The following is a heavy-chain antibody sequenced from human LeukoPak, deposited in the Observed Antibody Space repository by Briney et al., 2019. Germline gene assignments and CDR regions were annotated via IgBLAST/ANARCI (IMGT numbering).Heavy chain of an antibody. V-gene: IGHV3-23*01. D-gene: IGHD6-19*01. CDR1: GFTFSNYA. CDR3: ARLPHSGWYSSRAFDV. CDR2: ISGSDGTT. Sequence: PGGSLRLSCAASGFTFSNYAMSWVRQAPGKGLEWDSGISGSDGTTHYADSVKGRFIISRDNSKNTLYLQMSSLRAEETAVYYCARLPHSGWYSSRAFDVWGRGTMVTVSS. J-gene: IGHJ3*01.